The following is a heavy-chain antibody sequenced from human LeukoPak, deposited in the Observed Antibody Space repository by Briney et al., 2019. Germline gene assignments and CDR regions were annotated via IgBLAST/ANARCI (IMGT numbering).Heavy chain of an antibody. CDR1: GFTVSSNY. Sequence: GGSLRLSCAASGFTVSSNYMSWLRQAPGKGLEWVSVMHSGGSTYYADSVKGRFTISRDNSKNTPYLQMNSLRAEDTAVYDCARNGYYYDSSGYYGYYMDVWGKGTTVTVSS. CDR2: MHSGGST. CDR3: ARNGYYYDSSGYYGYYMDV. V-gene: IGHV3-53*01. J-gene: IGHJ6*03. D-gene: IGHD3-22*01.